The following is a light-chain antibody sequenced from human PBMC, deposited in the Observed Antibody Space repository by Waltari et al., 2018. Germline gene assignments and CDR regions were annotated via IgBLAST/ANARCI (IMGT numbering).Light chain of an antibody. V-gene: IGLV2-14*01. CDR3: SSYTSSSTFV. CDR2: DIS. CDR1: SSDVGGYNY. J-gene: IGLJ1*01. Sequence: QAALTQPASVSGSPGQSITISCTATSSDVGGYNYVPWYQQHPGKAPKLMIYDISKRPSGVSNRFSGSKSDNTASLTISGLQAEDEADYYCSSYTSSSTFVFGTGTKVTVL.